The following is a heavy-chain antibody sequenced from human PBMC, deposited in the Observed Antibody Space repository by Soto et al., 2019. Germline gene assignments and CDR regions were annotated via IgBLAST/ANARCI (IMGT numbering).Heavy chain of an antibody. D-gene: IGHD3-22*01. Sequence: SETLSLTCTVSGGSISSYYWSWIRLPPGKGLEWIGYIYYSGSTNYNPSLKSRVTISVDTSKNQFSLKLSSVTAADTAVYYCARTYYYDSSAFWFDPWGQGTLVTVSS. J-gene: IGHJ5*02. CDR3: ARTYYYDSSAFWFDP. CDR2: IYYSGST. V-gene: IGHV4-59*08. CDR1: GGSISSYY.